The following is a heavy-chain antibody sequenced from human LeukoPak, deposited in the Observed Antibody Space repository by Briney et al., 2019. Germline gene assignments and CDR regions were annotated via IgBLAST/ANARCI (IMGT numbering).Heavy chain of an antibody. Sequence: GGSLRLSCAASGFTFSTYTMSWVRQAPGTGLEWVSAIRGSDGSTYYADSVKGRFTISRDNSKNTLYLQMNSLRAEDTAVYYCAKGRGDCTGISCPTPFDCWGQGILVTVSS. CDR3: AKGRGDCTGISCPTPFDC. J-gene: IGHJ4*02. V-gene: IGHV3-23*01. D-gene: IGHD2-2*01. CDR2: IRGSDGST. CDR1: GFTFSTYT.